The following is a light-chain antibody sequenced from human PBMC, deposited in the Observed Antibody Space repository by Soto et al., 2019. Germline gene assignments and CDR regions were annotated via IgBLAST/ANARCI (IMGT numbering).Light chain of an antibody. CDR1: QGISSY. V-gene: IGKV1-8*01. Sequence: AIRMTQSPSSLSASTGDRVTITCRASQGISSYLAWYQQKPGKAPKLLIYAASTLQSGVPSRFSGSGSGTDFTLTISCLQSEDFATSYCQQYYSYPTFGQGTKVDIK. J-gene: IGKJ1*01. CDR3: QQYYSYPT. CDR2: AAS.